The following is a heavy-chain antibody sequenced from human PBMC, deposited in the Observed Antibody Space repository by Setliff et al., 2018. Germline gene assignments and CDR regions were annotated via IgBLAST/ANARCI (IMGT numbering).Heavy chain of an antibody. CDR1: GGSISSYY. V-gene: IGHV4-4*08. D-gene: IGHD6-13*01. CDR2: IYTSGST. Sequence: PSETLSLTCTVSGGSISSYYWSWIRQPPGKGLEWIGYIYTSGSTNYNPSLKSRVTISVDTSKNQFSLKLSSVTAADTAVYYCARQPYSTTYYYYYYYMDVWGKGTTVTVSS. J-gene: IGHJ6*03. CDR3: ARQPYSTTYYYYYYYMDV.